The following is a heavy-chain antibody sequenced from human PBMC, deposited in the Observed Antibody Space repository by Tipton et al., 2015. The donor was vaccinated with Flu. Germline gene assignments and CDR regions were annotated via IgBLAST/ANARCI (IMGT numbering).Heavy chain of an antibody. CDR1: GGSFSAYY. CDR3: ARDDGDYGSETYHYYYGMDV. D-gene: IGHD3-10*01. Sequence: TLSLTCAVYGGSFSAYYWSWIGQPPGKGLEWVGEINHSGTTNYNPSLKTRVTISVDTSKNQFSLKLTSVTAADTAVYYCARDDGDYGSETYHYYYGMDVWGQGPTVTVSS. V-gene: IGHV4-34*01. J-gene: IGHJ6*02. CDR2: INHSGTT.